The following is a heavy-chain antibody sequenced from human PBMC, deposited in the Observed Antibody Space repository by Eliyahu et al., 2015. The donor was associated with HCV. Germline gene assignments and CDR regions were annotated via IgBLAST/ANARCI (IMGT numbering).Heavy chain of an antibody. CDR1: GGSISSRTHY. Sequence: QLQLRESGPGLVKPSETLSLTRTVSGGSISSRTHYWNWIRQPPGKGLEWLGYIYSSGSTYYNPSLKSRATFSTDTSKNQFSLRLTSVSAADTAVYYCARYADSSGYLFYFDHWGQGTLVTVXS. CDR3: ARYADSSGYLFYFDH. J-gene: IGHJ4*02. V-gene: IGHV4-39*07. D-gene: IGHD3-22*01. CDR2: IYSSGST.